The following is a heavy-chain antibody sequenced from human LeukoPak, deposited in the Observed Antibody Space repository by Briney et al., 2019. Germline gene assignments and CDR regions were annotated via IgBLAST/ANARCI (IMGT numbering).Heavy chain of an antibody. J-gene: IGHJ5*02. CDR2: IYHTGNT. CDR3: ARVVRGHGDYPTKNWFGP. Sequence: SETLSLTCTVSGYSISSGYYWGWIRQSPGKGLEWIASIYHTGNTYYNPSLKSRVTISIDTSKNQFSLRLNSVTAADTAVYYCARVVRGHGDYPTKNWFGPWGQGTLVTVSS. D-gene: IGHD4-17*01. V-gene: IGHV4-38-2*02. CDR1: GYSISSGYY.